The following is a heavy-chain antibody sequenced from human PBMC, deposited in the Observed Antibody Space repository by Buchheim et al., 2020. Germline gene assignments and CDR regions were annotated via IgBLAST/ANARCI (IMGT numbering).Heavy chain of an antibody. CDR3: ATEGHQPGWFDP. Sequence: QVQLQESGPGLVKPSQTLSLTCTVSGGSISSGGYYWSWIRQPPGKGLEWIGYISNNGSTYYNPSLQSRVTISVDTSKNQFSLKLSSVTAADTAVYHCATEGHQPGWFDPWGQGTL. D-gene: IGHD1-14*01. CDR1: GGSISSGGYY. J-gene: IGHJ5*02. CDR2: ISNNGST. V-gene: IGHV4-30-4*01.